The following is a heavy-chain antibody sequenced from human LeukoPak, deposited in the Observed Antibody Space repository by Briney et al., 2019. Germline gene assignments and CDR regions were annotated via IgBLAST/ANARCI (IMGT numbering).Heavy chain of an antibody. CDR2: IHTGGST. V-gene: IGHV3-53*01. J-gene: IGHJ4*02. D-gene: IGHD5-24*01. Sequence: GGSLRLSCAASGFTVSSNYMRWVRQAPGKGLEWVSVIHTGGSTYYADSVKGRFTISRDTSNNTLYLQMISLRADDTAVYYCAGEGKWLQLRYFDYWGQGTLVTVSS. CDR3: AGEGKWLQLRYFDY. CDR1: GFTVSSNY.